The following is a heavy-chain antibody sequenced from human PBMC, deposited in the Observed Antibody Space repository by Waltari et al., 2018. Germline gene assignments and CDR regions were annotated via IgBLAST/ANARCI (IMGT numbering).Heavy chain of an antibody. CDR3: AREQNDGYNFDY. D-gene: IGHD5-12*01. CDR1: GYTFTSYA. J-gene: IGHJ4*02. V-gene: IGHV1-3*01. Sequence: QVQLVQSGAEVKKPGASVKVSCKASGYTFTSYAMHWVRQAPGQGLEWMGWINAGNGNTKYSQKFQGRVTITRDTSASTAYMELSSLRSEDTAVYYCAREQNDGYNFDYWGQGTLVTVSS. CDR2: INAGNGNT.